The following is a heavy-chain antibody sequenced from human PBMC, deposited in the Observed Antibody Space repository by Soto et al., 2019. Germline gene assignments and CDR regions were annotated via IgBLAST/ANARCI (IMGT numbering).Heavy chain of an antibody. CDR2: IWNDGIRK. Sequence: GGSLRLSCAASGFTFSKYGMHWVRQAPGKGLEWVALIWNDGIRKVYVDSVKGRSTISRDNSKNTLDLQMNNLRDEDTAVYYCARDDDNDAHALDYWGPGTLVTVSS. V-gene: IGHV3-33*01. J-gene: IGHJ4*02. CDR3: ARDDDNDAHALDY. CDR1: GFTFSKYG.